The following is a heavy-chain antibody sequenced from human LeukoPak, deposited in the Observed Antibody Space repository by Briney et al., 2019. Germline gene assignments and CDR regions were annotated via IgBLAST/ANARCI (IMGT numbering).Heavy chain of an antibody. V-gene: IGHV4-61*02. CDR2: IYTFGNI. CDR3: ARGAPRWWFDP. D-gene: IGHD4-23*01. Sequence: PSETLSLTCTVSGGSISSDSYYWTWIRQPAGKGLEWIGLIYTFGNINYNPSLKSRVTISVDTSKNQFSLKLSSVTAADTAIYYCARGAPRWWFDPWGQGILVTVSS. CDR1: GGSISSDSYY. J-gene: IGHJ5*02.